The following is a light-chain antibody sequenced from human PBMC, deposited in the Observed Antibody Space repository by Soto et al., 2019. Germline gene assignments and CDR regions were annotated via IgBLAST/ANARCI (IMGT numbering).Light chain of an antibody. V-gene: IGLV1-40*01. CDR1: SSNIGAGYD. J-gene: IGLJ1*01. CDR3: QSYDSSLSGYV. CDR2: GNS. Sequence: SVLRQPPSVSGAPCQRVTISCTGSSSNIGAGYDVHWYQQLPGTAPKLLIYGNSNRPSGVPDRFSGSKSGTSASLAITGLQAEDEADYYCQSYDSSLSGYVFGTGTKVTVL.